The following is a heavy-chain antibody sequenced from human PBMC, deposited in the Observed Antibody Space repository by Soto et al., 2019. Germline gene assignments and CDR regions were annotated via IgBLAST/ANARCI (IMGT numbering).Heavy chain of an antibody. Sequence: PGWSLSLSCAASVFTFSSYAMSWVRQAPGKGLEWVSAISGSGSTFYADSVKGRFTISRDNSKNTLYLQMNSLRAEDTAVYYCAKEKDYDYVGGSYRYTSDYWGQGTLVTAPQ. CDR1: VFTFSSYA. V-gene: IGHV3-23*01. D-gene: IGHD3-16*02. CDR3: AKEKDYDYVGGSYRYTSDY. J-gene: IGHJ4*02. CDR2: ISGSGST.